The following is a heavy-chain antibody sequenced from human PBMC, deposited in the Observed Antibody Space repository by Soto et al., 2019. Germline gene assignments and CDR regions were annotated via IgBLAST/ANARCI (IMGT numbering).Heavy chain of an antibody. Sequence: QVQLVDSGGGVVQPGRSLRLSCPPSGFPLSTYGMHWVGQAPGRGLEWVTVISYDGSKQYYAHSLKGRFTISRDNSKNTLYLEMNSLRAEDTAVYYCAKDGESGTTFDFWGQGTLVTVSS. CDR2: ISYDGSKQ. J-gene: IGHJ4*02. D-gene: IGHD1-1*01. CDR3: AKDGESGTTFDF. V-gene: IGHV3-30*18. CDR1: GFPLSTYG.